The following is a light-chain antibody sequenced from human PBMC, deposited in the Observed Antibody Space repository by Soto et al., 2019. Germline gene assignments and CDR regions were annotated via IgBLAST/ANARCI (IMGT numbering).Light chain of an antibody. CDR2: GTS. CDR3: QQCGPSLRYT. V-gene: IGKV3-20*01. CDR1: QAVTGNY. Sequence: EVVLTQSPDTLSWSPGETATLSCRASQAVTGNYLAWYQQKPGQAPRLLIYGTSNRATGIPDRFSGSGSGTDFTLTISRLEPEDFAVYYCQQCGPSLRYTFGQGTKLEIK. J-gene: IGKJ2*01.